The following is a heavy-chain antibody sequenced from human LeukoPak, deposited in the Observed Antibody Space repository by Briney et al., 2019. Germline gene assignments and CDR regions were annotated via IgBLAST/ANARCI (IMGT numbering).Heavy chain of an antibody. CDR3: ARDLGWSSSH. CDR1: GYTFTGHY. J-gene: IGHJ4*02. V-gene: IGHV1-2*02. Sequence: GASVKVYCKASGYTFTGHYMNWVRLAPGQGLEWMGWINPTGGTTYAQKFQDRVTMTRDTSINTAYMELSGLRSDDTAVYYCARDLGWSSSHWGQGTLVTVSS. D-gene: IGHD6-6*01. CDR2: INPTGGT.